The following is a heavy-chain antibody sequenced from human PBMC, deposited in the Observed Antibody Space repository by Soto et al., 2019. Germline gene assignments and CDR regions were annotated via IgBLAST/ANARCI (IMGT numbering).Heavy chain of an antibody. Sequence: PGESLKISCKGSGYSFTSYWIGWVRQMPGKGLEWMGIIYPGDSDTRYSPSFQGQVTISADKSISTAYLQWSSLKASDTAMYYCARTRIPRYCSGGSCYQLYYFDYWGQGTLVTVSS. D-gene: IGHD2-15*01. V-gene: IGHV5-51*01. CDR2: IYPGDSDT. CDR3: ARTRIPRYCSGGSCYQLYYFDY. CDR1: GYSFTSYW. J-gene: IGHJ4*02.